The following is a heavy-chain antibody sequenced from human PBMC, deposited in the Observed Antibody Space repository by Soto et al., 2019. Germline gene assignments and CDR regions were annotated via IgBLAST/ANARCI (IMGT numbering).Heavy chain of an antibody. V-gene: IGHV4-4*02. CDR2: IFHDGTA. J-gene: IGHJ4*02. CDR3: ARLVYDTRLNYMYFDF. Sequence: SETLSVTCAVSGVSLTSGNWWTWFRQSPQRGLEYIGEIFHDGTANYYPSFERRVAMSVDTSRNQFSLKLTSVTAADTAVYFCARLVYDTRLNYMYFDFWGPGTLVTVSS. CDR1: GVSLTSGNW. D-gene: IGHD3-10*01.